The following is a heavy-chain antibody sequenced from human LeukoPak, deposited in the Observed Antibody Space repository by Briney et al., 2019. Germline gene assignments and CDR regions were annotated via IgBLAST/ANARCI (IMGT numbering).Heavy chain of an antibody. CDR1: GGSISSYY. D-gene: IGHD3-16*01. CDR2: IYYSGST. J-gene: IGHJ5*02. Sequence: PSETLSLTCTVSGGSISSYYWSWIRQPPGKGLEWIGYIYYSGSTNYSPSLKSRVTISVDTSKNQFSLKLSSVTAADTAVYYCARDDTFGGVIPWGQGTLVTVSS. V-gene: IGHV4-59*12. CDR3: ARDDTFGGVIP.